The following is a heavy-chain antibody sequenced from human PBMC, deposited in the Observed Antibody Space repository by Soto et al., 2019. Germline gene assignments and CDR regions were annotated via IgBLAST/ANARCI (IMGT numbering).Heavy chain of an antibody. Sequence: QVQLVESGGGVVQPGTSLRLSCAASGFTFRSYGMHWVRQAPGKGLEWVALITYAGSNKNYADSVKGRFTISRDNSKNTLYLQMNSLRPEDTAEYYCARSEQYQVFAFDIWGQGTMVTASS. J-gene: IGHJ3*02. D-gene: IGHD6-19*01. CDR1: GFTFRSYG. CDR2: ITYAGSNK. CDR3: ARSEQYQVFAFDI. V-gene: IGHV3-30*03.